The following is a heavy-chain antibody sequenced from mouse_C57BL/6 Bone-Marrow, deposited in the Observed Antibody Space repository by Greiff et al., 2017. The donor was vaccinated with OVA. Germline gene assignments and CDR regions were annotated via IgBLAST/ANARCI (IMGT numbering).Heavy chain of an antibody. D-gene: IGHD1-1*01. V-gene: IGHV14-1*01. Sequence: EVQLQQSGAELVRPGASVKLSCTASGFNIKDYYMHWVKQRPEQGLEWIGRIDPEDGGTEYAPKFQGKATLTADTSSNTAYLQLSSLTTEDTAVYYCTTRHYGSRYWYIDDWGKGTTVTVSS. CDR3: TTRHYGSRYWYIDD. CDR2: IDPEDGGT. CDR1: GFNIKDYY. J-gene: IGHJ1*03.